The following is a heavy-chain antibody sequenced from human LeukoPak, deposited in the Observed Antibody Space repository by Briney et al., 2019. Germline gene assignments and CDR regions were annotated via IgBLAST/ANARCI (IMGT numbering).Heavy chain of an antibody. CDR2: VFHSGST. CDR3: AGDSYGDSY. J-gene: IGHJ4*02. V-gene: IGHV4-39*07. Sequence: SETLSLTCTVSGDFISRSSYYWAWIRQSPGKGLEYLGSVFHSGSTYYNPSLKSRVTISVDTSKNQFSLKLSSVTAADTAVYYCAGDSYGDSYWGQGTLVTVSS. CDR1: GDFISRSSYY. D-gene: IGHD4-17*01.